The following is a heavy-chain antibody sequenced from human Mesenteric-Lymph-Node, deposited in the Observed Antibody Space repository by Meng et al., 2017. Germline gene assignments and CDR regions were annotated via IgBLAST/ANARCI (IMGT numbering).Heavy chain of an antibody. Sequence: SGPTLVKPTQTLTLTCTFSGFSLSTSGMCVSWVRPPPGKALEWLALIDWDDDKYYSTSLKTRLTISKDTSKNQVVLTMTNMDPVDTATYYCARTRIAVAGTPDPYFNYWGQGTLVTVSS. CDR3: ARTRIAVAGTPDPYFNY. J-gene: IGHJ4*02. V-gene: IGHV2-70*20. CDR2: IDWDDDK. CDR1: GFSLSTSGMC. D-gene: IGHD6-19*01.